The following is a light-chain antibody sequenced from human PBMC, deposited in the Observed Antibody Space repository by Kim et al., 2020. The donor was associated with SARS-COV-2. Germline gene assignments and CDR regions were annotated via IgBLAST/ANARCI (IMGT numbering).Light chain of an antibody. Sequence: EIVMTQSPATLSVSPAERATLSCRASQSISSNLAWYQQKPGQAPSLLIYGASTRATGVPARFSGSGSGTEFTLTISSLQSEDFAVYYCQQYNNWPRTFGQGTRLEIK. CDR3: QQYNNWPRT. CDR2: GAS. V-gene: IGKV3-15*01. J-gene: IGKJ5*01. CDR1: QSISSN.